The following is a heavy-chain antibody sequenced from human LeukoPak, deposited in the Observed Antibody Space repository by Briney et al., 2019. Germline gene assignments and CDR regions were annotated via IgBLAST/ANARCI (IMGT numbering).Heavy chain of an antibody. D-gene: IGHD6-13*01. CDR2: IGTAGDT. CDR3: ARGRGYSSTIRYFEL. V-gene: IGHV3-13*01. CDR1: GFTFSSYD. J-gene: IGHJ2*01. Sequence: PGGSLRLSCAASGFTFSSYDMHWVRQATGKGLEWVSAIGTAGDTYYPGSVKGRFTISRENAKNSLYLQMNSLRAGDTAVYYCARGRGYSSTIRYFELWGRGTLVTVSS.